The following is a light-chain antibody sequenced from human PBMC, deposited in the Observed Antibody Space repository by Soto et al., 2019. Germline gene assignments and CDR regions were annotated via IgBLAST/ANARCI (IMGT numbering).Light chain of an antibody. CDR1: SSDVGAYNY. CDR2: EVS. J-gene: IGLJ1*01. CDR3: FSFTPRNTHV. Sequence: QSALTQPASVSGSPGQSITISCTGTSSDVGAYNYVAWFQQHPDKAPKLMIYEVSNQPSGVSNRFSGSKSFNAASLTISGLQAEDEAYYFCFSFTPRNTHVFVAGTKVTVL. V-gene: IGLV2-14*01.